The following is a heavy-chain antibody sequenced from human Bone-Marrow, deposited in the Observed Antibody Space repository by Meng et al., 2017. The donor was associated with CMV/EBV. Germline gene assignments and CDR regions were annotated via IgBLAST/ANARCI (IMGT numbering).Heavy chain of an antibody. CDR1: GFTFSSYE. J-gene: IGHJ4*02. V-gene: IGHV3-48*03. CDR3: ARRGFVVVPAAPFDY. CDR2: ISSSGSTI. D-gene: IGHD2-2*01. Sequence: GESLKISCAASGFTFSSYEMNWVRQAPGKGLEWVSYISSSGSTIYYADSVKGRFTVSRDNAKNSLYLQMNSLRAEDTAVYYCARRGFVVVPAAPFDYWGQGTLVTVSS.